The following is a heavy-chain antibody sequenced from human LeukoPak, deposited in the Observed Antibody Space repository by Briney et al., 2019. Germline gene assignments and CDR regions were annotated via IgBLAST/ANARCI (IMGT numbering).Heavy chain of an antibody. V-gene: IGHV3-23*05. CDR2: IGSDNKP. D-gene: IGHD3-22*01. Sequence: GGSLRLSCEASGFTFSAYAMTWVRQAPGQGLEWVSSIGSDNKPHYSESVKGRFAISRDNSKNTLYLQMNSLRAEDTAVYYCASGSMIEGYFDYWGQGTLVTVSS. CDR3: ASGSMIEGYFDY. J-gene: IGHJ4*02. CDR1: GFTFSAYA.